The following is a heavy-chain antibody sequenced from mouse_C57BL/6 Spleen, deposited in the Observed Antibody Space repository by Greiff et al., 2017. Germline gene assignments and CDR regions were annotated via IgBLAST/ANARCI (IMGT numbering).Heavy chain of an antibody. CDR2: IYIGNGYT. CDR1: GYTFTSYG. D-gene: IGHD3-1*01. J-gene: IGHJ4*01. V-gene: IGHV1-58*01. Sequence: EVQLQQSGAELVRPGSSVKMSCKTSGYTFTSYGINWVKQRPGQGLEWIGYIYIGNGYTAYNEKFKGKATLTSDTSSSTAYMQLSSLTSEDAAIYFCARSGGEAMDYWGQGTSATVSS. CDR3: ARSGGEAMDY.